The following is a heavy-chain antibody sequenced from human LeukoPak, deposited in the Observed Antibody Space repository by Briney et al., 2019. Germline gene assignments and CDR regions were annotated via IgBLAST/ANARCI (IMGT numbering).Heavy chain of an antibody. CDR3: ARPRHCSSTTCSGYMDV. CDR1: GESFSGYY. CDR2: IDHIGRT. V-gene: IGHV4-34*01. D-gene: IGHD2-2*01. J-gene: IGHJ6*03. Sequence: PSETLSLTCAVYGESFSGYYWTWIRQPPGKGLEWIGEIDHIGRTNYNPSLKSRVTISVDRSKNQFSLKLSSVTAAYTAVYYCARPRHCSSTTCSGYMDVWGRGTTVTVSS.